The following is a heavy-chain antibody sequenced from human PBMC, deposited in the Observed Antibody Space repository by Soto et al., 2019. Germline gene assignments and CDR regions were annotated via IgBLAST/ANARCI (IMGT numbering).Heavy chain of an antibody. V-gene: IGHV1-2*04. CDR2: INPNSGGT. Sequence: ASMKVSRKASGYTFTRFYIHWGRQAPGQGVWWMGWINPNSGGTNYAQKFQGWVTMTRDTSISTAYMELSRRRSDDTALYYCARDQGGYCSGGSCQDAFDIWGQGTMVTVSS. CDR3: ARDQGGYCSGGSCQDAFDI. CDR1: GYTFTRFY. D-gene: IGHD2-15*01. J-gene: IGHJ3*02.